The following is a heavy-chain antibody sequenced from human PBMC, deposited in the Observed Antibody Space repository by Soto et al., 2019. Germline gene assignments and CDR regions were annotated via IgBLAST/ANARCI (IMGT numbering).Heavy chain of an antibody. D-gene: IGHD3-9*01. CDR2: IKQDGSEK. J-gene: IGHJ5*02. CDR1: GFTFSSYW. Sequence: PGGSLRLSCAASGFTFSSYWMSWVRQAPGKGLEWVANIKQDGSEKYYVDSVKGRFTISRDNAKNSLYLQMNSLRAEDTAVYYCARVSQNYDILTGYINWFDPWGQGTLVTVS. V-gene: IGHV3-7*01. CDR3: ARVSQNYDILTGYINWFDP.